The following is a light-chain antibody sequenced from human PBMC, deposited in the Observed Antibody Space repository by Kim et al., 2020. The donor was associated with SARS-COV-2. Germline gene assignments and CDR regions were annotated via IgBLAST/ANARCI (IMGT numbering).Light chain of an antibody. J-gene: IGKJ4*01. CDR1: QSVSHYY. CDR2: ATS. Sequence: EIVLTQSPGTLSLSPGERATLSCRASQSVSHYYLAWYRQKPGQAPRLLIYATSNRDTGIPDRFSGSGSGTDFTLTISRLEPEDFAVYYCQHYGGSLTFGGGTKVDIK. CDR3: QHYGGSLT. V-gene: IGKV3-20*01.